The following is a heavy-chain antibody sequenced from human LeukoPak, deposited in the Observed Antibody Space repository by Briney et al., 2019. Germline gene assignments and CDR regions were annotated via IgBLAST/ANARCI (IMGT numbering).Heavy chain of an antibody. CDR3: AKNYESGRGVPYGMDV. CDR2: IWYDGSKK. V-gene: IGHV3-33*06. Sequence: PGGSLRLSCAASGFTFSSHGMHWVRQAPGKGLEWVAVIWYDGSKKYHADSVKGRFTISRDNSKNTLYLQMSGLRGEDTAVYYCAKNYESGRGVPYGMDVWGQGTTVTVSS. J-gene: IGHJ6*02. CDR1: GFTFSSHG. D-gene: IGHD3-10*01.